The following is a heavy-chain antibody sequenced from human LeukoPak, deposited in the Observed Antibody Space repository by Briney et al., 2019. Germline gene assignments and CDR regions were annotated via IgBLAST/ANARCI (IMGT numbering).Heavy chain of an antibody. V-gene: IGHV4-28*03. Sequence: PSDTLSLTCAVSAFSISTSNWWAWIRQPPGKGLEWIGYIYYSGSTYYNPSLKSRVTMSVDTSKNQFSLKLNSVTAVDTAVYYCARVLTWNWFDPWGQGTLVTVSS. D-gene: IGHD4/OR15-4a*01. CDR3: ARVLTWNWFDP. J-gene: IGHJ5*02. CDR2: IYYSGST. CDR1: AFSISTSNW.